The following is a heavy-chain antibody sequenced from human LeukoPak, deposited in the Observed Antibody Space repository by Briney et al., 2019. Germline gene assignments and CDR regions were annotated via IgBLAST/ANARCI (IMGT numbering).Heavy chain of an antibody. Sequence: PGGSLRLSCATSGFTFSGSTIQWVRQASGKGLEWLGQIKTKTNNYATVYAASLQGRFTISRDDSKDTAFLQMNSLKTDDTAVYYCTRLGGGSPNIVAVPGTSKLKWFDPWGQGTLVTVSS. V-gene: IGHV3-73*01. CDR3: TRLGGGSPNIVAVPGTSKLKWFDP. CDR2: IKTKTNNYAT. J-gene: IGHJ5*02. D-gene: IGHD2-2*01. CDR1: GFTFSGST.